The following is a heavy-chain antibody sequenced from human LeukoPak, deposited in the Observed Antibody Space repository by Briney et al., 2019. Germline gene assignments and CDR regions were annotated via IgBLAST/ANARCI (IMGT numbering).Heavy chain of an antibody. CDR3: ARVSTNSRVGGYDPQWYFDL. Sequence: GASVKVSCKASGYTCINYGFTWVRQAPGQGLEWMGWISGYNGNTNYLQKFQGRVTMTTDTSTNTVYMELRSLSSDDTAVYYCARVSTNSRVGGYDPQWYFDLWGRGTLVTVSS. D-gene: IGHD5-12*01. CDR1: GYTCINYG. J-gene: IGHJ2*01. V-gene: IGHV1-18*04. CDR2: ISGYNGNT.